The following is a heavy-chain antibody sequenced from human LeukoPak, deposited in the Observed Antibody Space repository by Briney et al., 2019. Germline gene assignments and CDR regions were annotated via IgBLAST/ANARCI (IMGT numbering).Heavy chain of an antibody. CDR2: IYTSGST. D-gene: IGHD6-13*01. Sequence: SETLSLTCTVSGGSISSGSYYWSWIRQPAGKGLEWIGRIYTSGSTNYNPSLKSRVTISVDTSKNQFSLKLSSVTAADTAVYYCARVGSSSWFGTFDYWGQGTLVTVSS. J-gene: IGHJ4*02. CDR1: GGSISSGSYY. V-gene: IGHV4-61*02. CDR3: ARVGSSSWFGTFDY.